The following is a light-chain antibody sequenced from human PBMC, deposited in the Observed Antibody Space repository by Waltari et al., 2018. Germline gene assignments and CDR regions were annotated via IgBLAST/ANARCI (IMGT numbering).Light chain of an antibody. CDR1: SGHSSNI. J-gene: IGLJ3*02. CDR2: VNSDGSH. V-gene: IGLV4-69*01. CDR3: QTGGHGTWV. Sequence: QLVLTQSPSAPASLGASVKLTRTLSSGHSSNIIAWHQQQPEKGPRYLMKVNSDGSHSKGDEIPDRFSGSSSGAERYLTISSLQSEDEADYYCQTGGHGTWVFGGGTKLTVL.